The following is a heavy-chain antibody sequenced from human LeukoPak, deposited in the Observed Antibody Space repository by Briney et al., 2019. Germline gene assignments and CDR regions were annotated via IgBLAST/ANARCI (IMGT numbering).Heavy chain of an antibody. D-gene: IGHD6-6*01. V-gene: IGHV4-4*08. CDR1: GGSISGYY. CDR3: ARFTYTTRPSDV. J-gene: IGHJ6*04. Sequence: SETLSLTCSVSGGSISGYYWSWIRQPPGQTLEWIGYVYSSGSTNYNPSLQSRVTMSVDTSMNQFSLRLSSVTAADTAIYYCARFTYTTRPSDVWGKGTTVTVSS. CDR2: VYSSGST.